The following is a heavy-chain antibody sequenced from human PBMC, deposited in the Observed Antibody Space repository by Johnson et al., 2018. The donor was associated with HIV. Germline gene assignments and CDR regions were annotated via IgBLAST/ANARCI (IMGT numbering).Heavy chain of an antibody. CDR1: GFTFSSYA. Sequence: EVQLVESGGGLVQPGGSLRLSCAASGFTFSSYAMSWVRHAPGKGLEWVSVIYSGGSTDYADSVKGRFTISRDNSKNRLYLQMNSLRAEDTAVYYCAKDGNCSSTSCYNDAFDIWGQGTMVTVSS. CDR3: AKDGNCSSTSCYNDAFDI. D-gene: IGHD2-2*02. CDR2: IYSGGST. V-gene: IGHV3-23*03. J-gene: IGHJ3*02.